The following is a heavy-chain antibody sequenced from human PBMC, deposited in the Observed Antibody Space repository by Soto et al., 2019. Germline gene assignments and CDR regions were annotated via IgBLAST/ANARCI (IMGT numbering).Heavy chain of an antibody. CDR2: ISRDGGTK. Sequence: QVQLVESGGGVVQPGRSLRLSCAVSGFTVSTYGMPWVRQAPGKGLEWGAVISRDGGTKYYADSVKGRFTNSRDNSRNKLFLEMNSLRGDDMAVYYCTGEVASGYWGQGTLVTVSS. CDR1: GFTVSTYG. J-gene: IGHJ4*02. D-gene: IGHD2-8*02. V-gene: IGHV3-30*03. CDR3: TGEVASGY.